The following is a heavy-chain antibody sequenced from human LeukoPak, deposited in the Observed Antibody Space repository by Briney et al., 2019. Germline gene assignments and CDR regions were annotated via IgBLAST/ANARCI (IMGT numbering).Heavy chain of an antibody. CDR3: ARDSPVTVTTGYNWFDP. J-gene: IGHJ5*02. CDR1: GYTFTDYY. D-gene: IGHD4-17*01. V-gene: IGHV1-2*02. Sequence: GASVKVSCKASGYTFTDYYMHWVRQAPGQGLEWMGWINPNSGGTNYAQKFQGRVTMTRDTSINTAYMNLSRLRSDDTAVYYCARDSPVTVTTGYNWFDPWGQGTLVTVSS. CDR2: INPNSGGT.